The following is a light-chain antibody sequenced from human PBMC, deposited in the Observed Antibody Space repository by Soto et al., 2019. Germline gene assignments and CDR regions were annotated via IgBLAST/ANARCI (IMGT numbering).Light chain of an antibody. V-gene: IGKV1-27*01. J-gene: IGKJ4*01. Sequence: DIQMTQSPSSLYASVGDRVNITCRASQGISNYLAWYQQIPGTVPKLLISAASTLQSGVPSRFSGSGSGTDFTLTINSLQPEDVATYYCHKDTNVPAFGGGTKVAIK. CDR3: HKDTNVPA. CDR2: AAS. CDR1: QGISNY.